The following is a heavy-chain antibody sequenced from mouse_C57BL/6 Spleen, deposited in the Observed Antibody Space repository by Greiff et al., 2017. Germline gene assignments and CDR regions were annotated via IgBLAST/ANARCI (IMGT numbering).Heavy chain of an antibody. CDR2: IYPGDGDT. CDR1: GYAFSSSW. J-gene: IGHJ3*01. D-gene: IGHD2-3*01. Sequence: VQLKESGPELVKPGASVKISCKASGYAFSSSWMNWVKQRPGKGLEWIGRIYPGDGDTNYNGKFKGKATLTADKSSSTAYMQLSSLTSEDSAVYFCARGGDGYWFAYWGQGTLVTVSA. CDR3: ARGGDGYWFAY. V-gene: IGHV1-82*01.